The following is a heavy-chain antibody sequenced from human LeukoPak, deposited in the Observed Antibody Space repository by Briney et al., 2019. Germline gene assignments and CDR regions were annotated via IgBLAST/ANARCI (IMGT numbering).Heavy chain of an antibody. CDR2: INHSGST. J-gene: IGHJ5*02. Sequence: SETLSLTCAVYGGSFSGYYWSWVRQPPGKGLEWIGEINHSGSTNYNLSPKSRVTISVDTSKNQFSLKLSSVTAADTAVYYCARLRNVRGGRNWFDPWGQGTLVTVSS. CDR3: ARLRNVRGGRNWFDP. V-gene: IGHV4-34*01. D-gene: IGHD1-1*01. CDR1: GGSFSGYY.